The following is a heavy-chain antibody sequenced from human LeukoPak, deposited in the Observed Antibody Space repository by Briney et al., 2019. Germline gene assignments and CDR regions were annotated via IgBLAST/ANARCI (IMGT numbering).Heavy chain of an antibody. V-gene: IGHV1-2*02. CDR2: INPNSGDT. CDR3: ARIKWAAAND. J-gene: IGHJ4*01. D-gene: IGHD6-13*01. CDR1: GYTFTGYY. Sequence: ASVKVSCKASGYTFTGYYIHWVRQAPGQGLEWLGWINPNSGDTNYAQNVQGRVTMTRDTSINTAYMELSSLRSDDTAVYYCARIKWAAANDWGQEPWSPSPQ.